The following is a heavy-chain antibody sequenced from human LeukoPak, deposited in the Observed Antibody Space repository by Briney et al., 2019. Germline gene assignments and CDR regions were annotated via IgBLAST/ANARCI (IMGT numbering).Heavy chain of an antibody. J-gene: IGHJ3*02. V-gene: IGHV4-39*01. CDR3: ARHGEAWAFDI. CDR1: GGSISSSSYY. D-gene: IGHD3-10*01. Sequence: SETLSLTCTVSGGSISSSSYYWGWIRQPPGKGLEWIGSIYYSGSTYYNPSLKSRVTISVDTSKNQFSLKLSSVTAADTAVYYCARHGEAWAFDIRGQGTMVTVSS. CDR2: IYYSGST.